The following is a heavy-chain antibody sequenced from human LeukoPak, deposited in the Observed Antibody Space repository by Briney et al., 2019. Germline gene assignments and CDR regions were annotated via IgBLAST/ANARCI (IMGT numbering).Heavy chain of an antibody. CDR1: GFTFSGYG. D-gene: IGHD1-26*01. J-gene: IGHJ4*02. CDR3: ARVPRGSYSFDY. V-gene: IGHV3-33*01. CDR2: MWYDGTSI. Sequence: GGSLRLSCAASGFTFSGYGMHWVRQAPGKGLEWVAAMWYDGTSINYVDSVKGRFTISRDNAMNTLYLQMNSLRAEDTAVYYCARVPRGSYSFDYWGQGTLVTVSS.